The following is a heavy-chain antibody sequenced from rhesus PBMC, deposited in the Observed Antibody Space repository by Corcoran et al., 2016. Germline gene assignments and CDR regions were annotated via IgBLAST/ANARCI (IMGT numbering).Heavy chain of an antibody. Sequence: QVQLQESGPGLGKPSETLSLPSAGPAGAGTRRNGRSWVSHTPGEELVWRWYFSGSSGITYYKPSIKCRVTFSTDTSKIHFSLKLSSWTAADTAVYYCARDNKVLQYLDWLLPVDADYWGQGVLVTVSS. D-gene: IGHD3-3*01. CDR3: ARDNKVLQYLDWLLPVDADY. CDR1: AGAGTRRNG. J-gene: IGHJ4*01. CDR2: FSGSSGIT. V-gene: IGHV4-65*01.